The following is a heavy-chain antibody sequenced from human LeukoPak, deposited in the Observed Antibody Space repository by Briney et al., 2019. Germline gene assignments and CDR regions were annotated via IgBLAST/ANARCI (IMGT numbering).Heavy chain of an antibody. CDR3: ARDPVLTGYYGMDV. CDR2: IYSGGST. J-gene: IGHJ6*02. CDR1: GFTVSSNY. V-gene: IGHV3-66*01. D-gene: IGHD3-9*01. Sequence: PGGALRLSCAASGFTVSSNYMSWVRQAPGKGLEWVSVIYSGGSTYYADSVKGRFTISRDNSKNTLYLQMNSLRAEDTAVYYCARDPVLTGYYGMDVWGQGTTVTVSS.